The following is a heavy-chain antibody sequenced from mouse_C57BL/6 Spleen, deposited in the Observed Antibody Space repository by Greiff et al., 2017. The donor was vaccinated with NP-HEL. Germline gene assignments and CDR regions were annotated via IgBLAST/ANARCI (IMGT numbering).Heavy chain of an antibody. CDR1: GFTFSSYG. J-gene: IGHJ2*01. D-gene: IGHD1-1*01. CDR3: ARHHYYGSSSYYFDY. CDR2: ISSGGSYT. Sequence: EVHLVESGGDLVKPGGSLKLSCAASGFTFSSYGMSWVRQTPDKRLEWVATISSGGSYTYYPDSVKGRFTISRDNAKNTLYLQMSSLKSEDTAMYYCARHHYYGSSSYYFDYWGQGTTLTVSS. V-gene: IGHV5-6*01.